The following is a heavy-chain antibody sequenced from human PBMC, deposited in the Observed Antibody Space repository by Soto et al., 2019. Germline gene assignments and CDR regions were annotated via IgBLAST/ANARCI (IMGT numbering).Heavy chain of an antibody. J-gene: IGHJ5*02. D-gene: IGHD6-19*01. CDR1: GYPLTGYY. V-gene: IGHV1-2*02. CDR2: INPNSGGT. CDR3: ARALIAVAGTPWFDP. Sequence: XPVKGSCNASGYPLTGYYIHWVRQAPGQGLEWMGWINPNSGGTNYAQKFQGRVTMARDTSISTAYMELSRLRSDDTAVYYCARALIAVAGTPWFDPCGQGTLVTVSS.